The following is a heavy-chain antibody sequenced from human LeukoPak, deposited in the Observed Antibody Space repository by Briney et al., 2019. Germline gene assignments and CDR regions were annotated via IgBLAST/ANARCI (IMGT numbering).Heavy chain of an antibody. CDR1: GFTFSSYG. CDR3: AKDGGKATATDAFDI. J-gene: IGHJ3*02. CDR2: IWYDGSNK. Sequence: GGSLRLSCAASGFTFSSYGMHWLRQAPGKGLEWVAVIWYDGSNKYYADSVKGRFTISRDNSKNTRYLEMNSRRAEDTAVYYCAKDGGKATATDAFDIWGQGTMVTVSS. V-gene: IGHV3-33*06. D-gene: IGHD3-10*01.